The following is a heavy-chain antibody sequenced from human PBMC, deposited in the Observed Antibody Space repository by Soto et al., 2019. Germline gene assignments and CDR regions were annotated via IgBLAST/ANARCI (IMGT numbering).Heavy chain of an antibody. CDR3: AKDMDFGGVIPLDAFDI. D-gene: IGHD3-3*01. Sequence: PGGSLRLSCAASGFTFSSYAMSWVRQAPGKGLEWVSAISGSGGSTYYADSVKGRFTISRDNSKNTLYLQMNSLRAEDTAVYYRAKDMDFGGVIPLDAFDIWGQGTMVTVSS. CDR1: GFTFSSYA. CDR2: ISGSGGST. J-gene: IGHJ3*02. V-gene: IGHV3-23*01.